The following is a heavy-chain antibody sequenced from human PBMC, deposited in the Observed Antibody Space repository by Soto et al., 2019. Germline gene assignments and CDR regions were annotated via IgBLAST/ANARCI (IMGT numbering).Heavy chain of an antibody. V-gene: IGHV4-34*01. Sequence: LALTCAVYGGSFSGYYWSWIRQPPGKGLEWIGEINHSGNINYNPSLKSRVTISVDTSKNQFSLNLSSVTAADTAVYYCARTSIFGGGYYFDYWGQGTLVTVSS. J-gene: IGHJ4*02. CDR3: ARTSIFGGGYYFDY. CDR1: GGSFSGYY. D-gene: IGHD3-3*01. CDR2: INHSGNI.